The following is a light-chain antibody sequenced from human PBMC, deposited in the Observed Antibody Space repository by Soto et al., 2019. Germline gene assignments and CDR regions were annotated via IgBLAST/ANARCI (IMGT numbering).Light chain of an antibody. CDR1: SSDVGDYNY. J-gene: IGLJ1*01. Sequence: QSALTQPASVSGSPGQSITFSCTGTSSDVGDYNYVSWYQQHPGKAPKLMIYEVSNRPSGVSNRFSGSKSGNTASLTISGLQAEDEADYYCSSYTSSSTLYVFGTGTKLTVL. V-gene: IGLV2-14*01. CDR2: EVS. CDR3: SSYTSSSTLYV.